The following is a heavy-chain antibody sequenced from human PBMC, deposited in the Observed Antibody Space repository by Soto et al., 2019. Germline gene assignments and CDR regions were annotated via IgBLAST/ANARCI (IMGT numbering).Heavy chain of an antibody. CDR3: ASITIFGVVTTIDP. Sequence: PLEIRSLTCTVSGGSIGSRNYFWGWIRQPPGKGLEWIGSIYYTGATDYNPSLKSPVTISVDTSKNQFSLKLSSVTAADTAVYYCASITIFGVVTTIDPWGQGTRVT. V-gene: IGHV4-39*07. CDR2: IYYTGAT. J-gene: IGHJ5*02. D-gene: IGHD3-3*01. CDR1: GGSIGSRNYF.